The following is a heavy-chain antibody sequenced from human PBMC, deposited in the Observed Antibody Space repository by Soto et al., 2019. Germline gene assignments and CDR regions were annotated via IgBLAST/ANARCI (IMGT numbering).Heavy chain of an antibody. J-gene: IGHJ4*02. CDR1: GYAFTTYG. CDR2: ISAHNGNT. V-gene: IGHV1-18*01. Sequence: QVHLVQSGAEVKKPGASVKVSCKGSGYAFTTYGITWVRQAPGQGLEWMGWISAHNGNTNYAQKLQGRVTVNRDTSTRTAYMELRSLSSDATAVYYCARGRYGDYWGQGALVTVSS. CDR3: ARGRYGDY. D-gene: IGHD1-1*01.